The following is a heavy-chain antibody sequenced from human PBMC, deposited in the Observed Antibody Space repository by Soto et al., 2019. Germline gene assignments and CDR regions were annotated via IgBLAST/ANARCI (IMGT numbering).Heavy chain of an antibody. D-gene: IGHD6-19*01. V-gene: IGHV2-5*02. CDR1: GFSLSTSGVG. J-gene: IGHJ4*02. CDR3: AHCSAGFCSSPDY. CDR2: IYWDDDK. Sequence: QITLKESGPTLVKPTQTLTLICTFSGFSLSTSGVGVGWIRQPPEKALEWLALIYWDDDKRYSSSLKNRLTTTKDTSKDQVVLTMTNMAPVDTATYDCAHCSAGFCSSPDYWGQGSLVTVSS.